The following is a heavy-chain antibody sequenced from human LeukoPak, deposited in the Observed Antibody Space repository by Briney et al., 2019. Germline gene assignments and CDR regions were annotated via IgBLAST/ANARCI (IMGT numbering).Heavy chain of an antibody. Sequence: GGSLRLSCVASGLPIADFAMHWVRQAPGKGLEWVSLISGDGVSSFYADSVKGRFSISRDNSKNSLSLEMNSLRTEDTAMYYCARESGKFDYWGQGTLVAVSS. V-gene: IGHV3-43*02. J-gene: IGHJ4*02. CDR3: ARESGKFDY. CDR1: GLPIADFA. CDR2: ISGDGVSS.